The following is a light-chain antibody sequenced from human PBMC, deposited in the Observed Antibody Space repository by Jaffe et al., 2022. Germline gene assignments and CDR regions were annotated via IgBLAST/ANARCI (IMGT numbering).Light chain of an antibody. CDR2: WAS. CDR1: QSVLYSLNNKNY. J-gene: IGKJ2*01. CDR3: QQYSSIPYT. V-gene: IGKV4-1*01. Sequence: DIVMTQSPDSLAVSLGERATINCKSSQSVLYSLNNKNYLAWYQQKAGQPPKLILYWASTRESGVPDRFTGSGSGTDFTLTISSLQAEDVAVYYCQQYSSIPYTFGQGTKLEIK.